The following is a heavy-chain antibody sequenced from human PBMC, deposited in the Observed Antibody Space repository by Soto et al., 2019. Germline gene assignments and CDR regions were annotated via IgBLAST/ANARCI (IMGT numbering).Heavy chain of an antibody. CDR1: GDSINSRY. CDR3: VRQRGNYFDF. CDR2: IDYVGST. Sequence: SETLSLTCIVSGDSINSRYWSWIRQPPGKGLEWIGYIDYVGSTNYAPSLQSRVTMSVDTSKTQVSLKLRYVTAADTAVYYCVRQRGNYFDFWGQTTLGTDSS. V-gene: IGHV4-59*11. J-gene: IGHJ4*02.